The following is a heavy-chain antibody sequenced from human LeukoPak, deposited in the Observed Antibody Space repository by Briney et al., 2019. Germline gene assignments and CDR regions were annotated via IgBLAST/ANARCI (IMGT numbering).Heavy chain of an antibody. CDR1: GFTFRSYA. D-gene: IGHD6-13*01. Sequence: GGSLRLSCAASGFTFRSYAMSWVRQAPGKGLEWVSGISGSGGSTYYVDSVKGRLTISRDSSKNTLYLQMNSLRAEDTAVCYCARDPEYSSSWYSRFDYWGQGTLVTVSS. CDR2: ISGSGGST. CDR3: ARDPEYSSSWYSRFDY. J-gene: IGHJ4*02. V-gene: IGHV3-23*01.